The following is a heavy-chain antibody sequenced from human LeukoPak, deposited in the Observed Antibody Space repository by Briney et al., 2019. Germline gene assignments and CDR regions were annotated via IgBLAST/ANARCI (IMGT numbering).Heavy chain of an antibody. CDR2: IIPIFGTA. Sequence: SVKVSCKASGYTFTGYYMHWVRQAPGQGLEWMGGIIPIFGTANYAQKFQGRVTITADESTSTAYMELSSLRSEDTAVYYCARNYEGYYFDYWGQGTLVTVSS. CDR1: GYTFTGYY. J-gene: IGHJ4*02. D-gene: IGHD1-7*01. CDR3: ARNYEGYYFDY. V-gene: IGHV1-69*13.